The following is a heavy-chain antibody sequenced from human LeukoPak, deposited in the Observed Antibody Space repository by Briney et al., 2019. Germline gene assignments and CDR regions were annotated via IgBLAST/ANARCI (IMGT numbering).Heavy chain of an antibody. D-gene: IGHD6-19*01. J-gene: IGHJ4*02. Sequence: SETLSLTCTVSGGSISSRSYYWGWIRQPPGKGLEWIGSIYYSGSTYYNPSLKSRVTISVDTSKNQFSLKLSSVTAADTAVYYCARHYIAVAGTLDYWGQGTLVTVSS. V-gene: IGHV4-39*01. CDR1: GGSISSRSYY. CDR2: IYYSGST. CDR3: ARHYIAVAGTLDY.